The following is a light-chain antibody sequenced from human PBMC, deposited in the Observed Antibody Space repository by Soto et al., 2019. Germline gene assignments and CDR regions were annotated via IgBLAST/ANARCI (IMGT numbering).Light chain of an antibody. CDR1: QSVSSNY. CDR2: GAS. CDR3: QQYNNWPPIT. Sequence: EIVLTQSPGTLSLSPGEKATLSCRASQSVSSNYLAWYQQKPGQAPRPLIYGASSRAVGIPDRFSGSGSGTDFTLTISRLEPEDFAVYYCQQYNNWPPITFGQGTRLEIK. V-gene: IGKV3-20*01. J-gene: IGKJ5*01.